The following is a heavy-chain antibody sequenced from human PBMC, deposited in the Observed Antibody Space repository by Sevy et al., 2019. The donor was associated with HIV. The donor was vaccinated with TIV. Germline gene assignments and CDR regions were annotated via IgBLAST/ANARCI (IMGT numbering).Heavy chain of an antibody. Sequence: SETLSLTCTVSGGSISGYYWSWIRQPPGKGLEWIAYIHYSGNTNYSPSLKSRVTISVDTSKNQFSLKLSSLTAADTAVYYCARHRSGWAFDYSGQGTLVTVSS. CDR2: IHYSGNT. J-gene: IGHJ4*02. CDR3: ARHRSGWAFDY. D-gene: IGHD6-19*01. V-gene: IGHV4-59*08. CDR1: GGSISGYY.